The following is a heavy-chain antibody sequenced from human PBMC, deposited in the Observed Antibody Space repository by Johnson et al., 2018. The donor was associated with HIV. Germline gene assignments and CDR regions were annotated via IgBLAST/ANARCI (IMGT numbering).Heavy chain of an antibody. CDR1: GFTFSSYG. CDR3: ARLDHYPSSWYLTYAFDI. D-gene: IGHD6-13*01. CDR2: ISYDGSNK. V-gene: IGHV3-30*03. J-gene: IGHJ3*02. Sequence: QVQLVESGGGVVQPGRSLRLSCAASGFTFSSYGMHWVRQAPGKGLEWVAVISYDGSNKYYADSVKGRFTISRDNSKNTLYLQMNSLRAEDTAVYYCARLDHYPSSWYLTYAFDIWGQGTMVTVSS.